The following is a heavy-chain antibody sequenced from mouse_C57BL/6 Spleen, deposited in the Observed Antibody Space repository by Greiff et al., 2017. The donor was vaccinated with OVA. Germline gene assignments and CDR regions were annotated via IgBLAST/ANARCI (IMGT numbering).Heavy chain of an antibody. CDR1: GYSFTGYY. CDR3: ARRDYYARFAY. J-gene: IGHJ3*01. CDR2: INPSTGGT. D-gene: IGHD1-1*01. V-gene: IGHV1-42*01. Sequence: EVQLQQSGPELVKPGASVKISCKASGYSFTGYYMNWVKQSPEKSLEWIGEINPSTGGTTYNQKFKAKATLTVDKSSSTAYMQLKSLTSEDSAVYYCARRDYYARFAYWGQGTLVTVSA.